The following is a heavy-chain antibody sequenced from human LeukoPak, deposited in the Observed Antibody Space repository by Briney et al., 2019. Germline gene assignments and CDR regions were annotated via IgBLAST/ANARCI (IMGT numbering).Heavy chain of an antibody. J-gene: IGHJ3*02. Sequence: GGSLRLSCGASGFSFSTYWMTWVRRAPGKGLEWVANIRPDGSVIHYVDSVKGRFTISRDSAKNSLYLQMNSLRVEDTAVYYCARDDTHSDTSGSFYDAFDIWGQGTMVTVSS. CDR2: IRPDGSVI. CDR3: ARDDTHSDTSGSFYDAFDI. CDR1: GFSFSTYW. V-gene: IGHV3-7*01. D-gene: IGHD3-22*01.